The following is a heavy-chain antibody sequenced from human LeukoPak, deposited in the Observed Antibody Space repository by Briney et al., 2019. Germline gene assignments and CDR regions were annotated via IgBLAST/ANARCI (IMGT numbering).Heavy chain of an antibody. CDR1: GGSISSYY. CDR3: ARGGYSYGYPDY. Sequence: SSETLSLTCTVSGGSISSYYWSWIRQPPGKGLEWIGYIYYSGSTNYNPSLKSRVTISVDTSKNQFSLKLSSVTAADTAVYYCARGGYSYGYPDYWGQGTLVTVSS. J-gene: IGHJ4*02. V-gene: IGHV4-59*12. CDR2: IYYSGST. D-gene: IGHD5-18*01.